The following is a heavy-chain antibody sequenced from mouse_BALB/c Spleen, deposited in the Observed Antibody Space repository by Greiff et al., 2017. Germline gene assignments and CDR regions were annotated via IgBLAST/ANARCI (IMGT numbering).Heavy chain of an antibody. V-gene: IGHV3-2*02. CDR2: ISYSGST. Sequence: EVKLMESGPGLVKPSQSLSLTCTVTGYSITSDYAWNWIRQFPGNKLEWMGYISYSGSTSYNPSLKSRISITRDTSKNQFVLQLNSVTTEDTATYYCARLDGSSYLYAMDYWGQGTSVTVSS. CDR1: GYSITSDYA. D-gene: IGHD1-1*01. J-gene: IGHJ4*01. CDR3: ARLDGSSYLYAMDY.